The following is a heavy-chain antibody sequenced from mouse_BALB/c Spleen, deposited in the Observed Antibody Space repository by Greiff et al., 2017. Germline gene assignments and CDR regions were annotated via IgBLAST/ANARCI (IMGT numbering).Heavy chain of an antibody. Sequence: EVKLVESGGGLVKPGGSLKLSCAASGFAFSSYDMSWVRQTPEKRLEWVAYISSGGGSTYYPDTVKGRFTISRDNAKNTLYLQMSSLKSEDTAMYYCARQLGALDAMDYWGQGTSVTVSS. CDR3: ARQLGALDAMDY. D-gene: IGHD4-1*01. V-gene: IGHV5-12-1*01. CDR1: GFAFSSYD. J-gene: IGHJ4*01. CDR2: ISSGGGST.